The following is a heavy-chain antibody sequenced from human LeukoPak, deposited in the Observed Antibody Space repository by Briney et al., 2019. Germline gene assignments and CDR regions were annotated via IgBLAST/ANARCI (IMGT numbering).Heavy chain of an antibody. Sequence: PGGSLRLSCAASGFTFSSYSMNWVRQAPGKGLEWVSSISSSSSYIYYADSVKGRFTISRDNAKNSLYLQMNSLRAEDTAVYYCARDRIRTTAMVRLDYWGQGTLVTVSS. CDR2: ISSSSSYI. CDR3: ARDRIRTTAMVRLDY. J-gene: IGHJ4*02. V-gene: IGHV3-21*01. CDR1: GFTFSSYS. D-gene: IGHD5-18*01.